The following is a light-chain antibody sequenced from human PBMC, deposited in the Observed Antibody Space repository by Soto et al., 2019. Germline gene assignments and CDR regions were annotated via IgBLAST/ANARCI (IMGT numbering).Light chain of an antibody. V-gene: IGLV2-11*01. CDR2: DVS. CDR3: CSYAGRYTYV. Sequence: QSVLTQPRSVSGSPGQSVTISCTGTSSDVGGYNYVSWYQQHPGKAPKLIVYDVSKRPSGVPDRLSGSKSGHTASLTISGLQAEDEADYYCCSYAGRYTYVFGTGTKLTVL. J-gene: IGLJ1*01. CDR1: SSDVGGYNY.